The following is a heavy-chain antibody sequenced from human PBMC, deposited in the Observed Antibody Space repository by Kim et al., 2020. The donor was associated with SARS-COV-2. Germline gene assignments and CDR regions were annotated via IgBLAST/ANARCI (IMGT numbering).Heavy chain of an antibody. CDR1: GGSISSGGYY. V-gene: IGHV4-31*03. Sequence: SETLSLTCTVSGGSISSGGYYWSWIRQHPGKGLEWIGYLYYSGSTYYNPSLKSRVTISVDTSKNQFSLKLSPVTAADTAVYYCARGQGLITMIVVVVGAFDYWGQGTLVTVSS. CDR2: LYYSGST. CDR3: ARGQGLITMIVVVVGAFDY. J-gene: IGHJ4*02. D-gene: IGHD3-22*01.